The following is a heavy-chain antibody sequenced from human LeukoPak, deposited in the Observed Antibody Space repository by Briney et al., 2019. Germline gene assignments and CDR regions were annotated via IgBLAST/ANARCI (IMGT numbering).Heavy chain of an antibody. V-gene: IGHV3-23*01. CDR1: GFTFSSYA. J-gene: IGHJ4*02. D-gene: IGHD3-3*01. CDR3: AKGNRYYDFWSGYYKRTNSEYYFDY. Sequence: GGSLRLSCAASGFTFSSYAMSWVRQAPGKGLEWVSAISGSGGSTYYADSVKGRFTISRDNSKNTLYLQMNSLRAEDTAVYYCAKGNRYYDFWSGYYKRTNSEYYFDYWGQGTLVTVSS. CDR2: ISGSGGST.